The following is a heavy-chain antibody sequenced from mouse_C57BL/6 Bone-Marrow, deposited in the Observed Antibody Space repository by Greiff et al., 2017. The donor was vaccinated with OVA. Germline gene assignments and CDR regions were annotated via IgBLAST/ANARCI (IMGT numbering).Heavy chain of an antibody. V-gene: IGHV5-2*01. CDR2: INSDGGST. D-gene: IGHD2-4*01. CDR1: EYAFPSHD. Sequence: VQLQQSGGGLVQPGESLKLSCESNEYAFPSHDMSWVRKTPEKRLELVAAINSDGGSTYYPDTMESRFIISRDNTKKTLYLQMSSLRSEDTALYYCARHDYDGYYAMDYWGQGTSVTVSS. CDR3: ARHDYDGYYAMDY. J-gene: IGHJ4*01.